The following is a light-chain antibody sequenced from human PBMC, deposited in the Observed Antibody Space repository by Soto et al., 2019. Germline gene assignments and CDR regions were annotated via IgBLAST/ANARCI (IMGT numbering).Light chain of an antibody. CDR3: QHLNSYPFT. V-gene: IGKV1-9*01. J-gene: IGKJ3*01. Sequence: IQLTQSPSSLSASVGARVTITCRASQGISSYLAWYQQKPGKAPKLLLYAASTLQSGVPSRFSGSGSGTAFTLTISSLQPEDFETDYDQHLNSYPFTVGPGTKVDIK. CDR1: QGISSY. CDR2: AAS.